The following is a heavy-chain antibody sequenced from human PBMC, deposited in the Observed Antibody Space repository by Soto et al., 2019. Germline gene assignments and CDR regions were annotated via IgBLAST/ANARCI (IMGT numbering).Heavy chain of an antibody. D-gene: IGHD3-22*01. J-gene: IGHJ4*02. CDR1: GGTFSSYA. V-gene: IGHV1-69*01. CDR3: ARGPSYYESSGYYPLDY. CDR2: IIPIFGTA. Sequence: QVQLVQSGAEVKKPGSSEKVSCKASGGTFSSYAISWMRQAPGQGLEWMGGIIPIFGTANYAQKFQGRVTITADESTSTAYMDLSSLRSEDTDVYYCARGPSYYESSGYYPLDYWGQGTLVTVSS.